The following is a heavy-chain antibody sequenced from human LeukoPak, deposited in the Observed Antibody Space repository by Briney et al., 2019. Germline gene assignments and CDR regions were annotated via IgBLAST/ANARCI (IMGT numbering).Heavy chain of an antibody. D-gene: IGHD2-2*01. CDR2: ISSSSSYI. CDR1: GFTFSSYS. CDR3: ARDPLTPYCSSTSCYQDY. V-gene: IGHV3-21*01. Sequence: GGSLRLSCAASGFTFSSYSMNWVRQAPGKGLEWVSSISSSSSYIYYADSVKVRFTISRDNAKNSLYLQMNSLRAEDTAVYYCARDPLTPYCSSTSCYQDYWGQGTLVTVSS. J-gene: IGHJ4*02.